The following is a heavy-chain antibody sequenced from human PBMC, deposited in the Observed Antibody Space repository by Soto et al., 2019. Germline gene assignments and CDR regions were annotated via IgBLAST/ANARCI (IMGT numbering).Heavy chain of an antibody. D-gene: IGHD2-15*01. CDR2: IYYSGTT. CDR1: GSSISSGGYY. V-gene: IGHV4-31*03. Sequence: QVQLQESGPGLVKPSQTLSLTCTVSGSSISSGGYYWSWIRQHPGKGLEWIGYIYYSGTTYYNPSLKSRLTISVDTSKNQFSLNLSSVTAADTVVYYCARSDPCHGGSCIKVFDYWGQGTLVTVSS. CDR3: ARSDPCHGGSCIKVFDY. J-gene: IGHJ4*02.